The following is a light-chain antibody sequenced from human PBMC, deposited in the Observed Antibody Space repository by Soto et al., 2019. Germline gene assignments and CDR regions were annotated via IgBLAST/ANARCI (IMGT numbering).Light chain of an antibody. J-gene: IGLJ3*02. CDR2: SNN. CDR3: AAWDDSLNGWV. V-gene: IGLV1-44*01. CDR1: SSNIGSNT. Sequence: QSVLTQPPSVSGTPGQRVTISCSGSSSNIGSNTVNWYQLLPGTAPKLLIYSNNQRPSGVPDRFSGSKSGTSASLAISGLQSEDEADYYCAAWDDSLNGWVFGGGTKLTVL.